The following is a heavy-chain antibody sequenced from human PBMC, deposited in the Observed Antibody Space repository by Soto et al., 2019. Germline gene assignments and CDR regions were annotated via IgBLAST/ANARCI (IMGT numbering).Heavy chain of an antibody. J-gene: IGHJ4*02. CDR2: LATDTGNT. Sequence: GASVKVSCKASGYTFTTHAIHCVRQAPGQRLEWLGWLATDTGNTRYSHNFQGRVTFTRDTSATTAYMELSSLRSEDAAVYYCVRQLPYSYFASWGKGTVVTVSS. D-gene: IGHD1-1*01. CDR3: VRQLPYSYFAS. CDR1: GYTFTTHA. V-gene: IGHV1-3*04.